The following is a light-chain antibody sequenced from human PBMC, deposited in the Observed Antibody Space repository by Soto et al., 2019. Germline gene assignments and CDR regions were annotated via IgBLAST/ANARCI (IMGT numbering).Light chain of an antibody. J-gene: IGKJ1*01. CDR3: QQRRYWPVT. V-gene: IGKV3-11*01. Sequence: EIVLTQSPAILSMSPGERGILSCRASQSVSSYFACYQQKTGQAPRLLIYDASNRATGVPARFSRSGSGTDFTLTISSLEPEDFAVYYCQQRRYWPVTFGQGTKVEIK. CDR1: QSVSSY. CDR2: DAS.